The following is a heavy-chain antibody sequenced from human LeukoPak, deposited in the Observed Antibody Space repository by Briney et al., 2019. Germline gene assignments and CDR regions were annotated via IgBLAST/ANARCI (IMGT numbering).Heavy chain of an antibody. CDR2: ISSNGGST. V-gene: IGHV3-64*01. CDR1: GFTFSSYA. CDR3: ARASDGYSSGWSRPPYYYMDV. Sequence: TGGSLRLSCAASGFTFSSYAMHWVRQAPGKGLEYVSAISSNGGSTYYANSVKGRFTISRDNSKNTLYLQMGSLRAEDMAVYYCARASDGYSSGWSRPPYYYMDVWGKGTTVTVSS. D-gene: IGHD6-19*01. J-gene: IGHJ6*03.